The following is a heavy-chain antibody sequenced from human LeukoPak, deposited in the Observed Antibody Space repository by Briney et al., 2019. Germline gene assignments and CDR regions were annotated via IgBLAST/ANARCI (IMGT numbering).Heavy chain of an antibody. J-gene: IGHJ6*02. CDR3: AKLQSDGLRTYYGMDV. D-gene: IGHD4-17*01. Sequence: GGSLRLSCAASGFTFSNYAMTWVRQAPGRGLEWVSATTGSVRTTYYADSVMGRFTISRDNSKNTLYLQMNSLRAEDTAVYYCAKLQSDGLRTYYGMDVWGQGTTVTVSS. CDR1: GFTFSNYA. V-gene: IGHV3-23*01. CDR2: TTGSVRTT.